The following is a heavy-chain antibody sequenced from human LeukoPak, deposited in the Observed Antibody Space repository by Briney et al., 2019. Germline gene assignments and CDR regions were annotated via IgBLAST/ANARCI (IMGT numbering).Heavy chain of an antibody. V-gene: IGHV4-39*01. D-gene: IGHD1-14*01. J-gene: IGHJ6*02. Sequence: SETLSLTCTVSGGSISSSSYYWGWIRQPPGKGLEWIGSIYYSGSTYYNPSLKSRVTISVDTSKNQFSLKLSSVTAADTAVYYCARQTGISHYYYGMDVWGQGTTVTVSS. CDR3: ARQTGISHYYYGMDV. CDR1: GGSISSSSYY. CDR2: IYYSGST.